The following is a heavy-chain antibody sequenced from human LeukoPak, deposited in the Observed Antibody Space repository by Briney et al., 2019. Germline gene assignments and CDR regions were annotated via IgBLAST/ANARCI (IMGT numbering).Heavy chain of an antibody. CDR2: IYPDDSDT. CDR3: ARVVFDSSFGETYYFDY. J-gene: IGHJ4*02. D-gene: IGHD6-6*01. CDR1: GYSFTSYW. V-gene: IGHV5-51*01. Sequence: GESLKISCKVSGYSFTSYWIGWVRQMPGKGLEWVGIIYPDDSDTRYSPSVQDQVTISADKSISTAYLQWSSLKASDTAMYYCARVVFDSSFGETYYFDYWGQGTPVTVSS.